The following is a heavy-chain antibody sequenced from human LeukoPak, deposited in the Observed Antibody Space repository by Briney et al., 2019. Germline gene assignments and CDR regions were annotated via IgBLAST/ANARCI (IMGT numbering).Heavy chain of an antibody. CDR1: GGSISSSFYY. CDR2: IYYSGST. CDR3: ARHFMIVVVITTDNWFDP. Sequence: SETLSLTCTVSGGSISSSFYYWGWICQPPGKGLEWIGSIYYSGSTYYNPSLKSRVTISVDTSKNQFSLKLSSVTAADTAIYYCARHFMIVVVITTDNWFDPWGQGTLVTVSS. D-gene: IGHD3-22*01. J-gene: IGHJ5*02. V-gene: IGHV4-39*01.